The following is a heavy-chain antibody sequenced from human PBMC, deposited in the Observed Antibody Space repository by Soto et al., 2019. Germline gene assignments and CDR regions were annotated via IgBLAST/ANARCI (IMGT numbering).Heavy chain of an antibody. J-gene: IGHJ6*02. V-gene: IGHV3-30-3*01. CDR1: GFTFSSYA. CDR2: ISYDGSNK. Sequence: PGGSLRLSCAASGFTFSSYAMHWVRQAPGKGLEWVAVISYDGSNKYYADSVKGRFTISRDNSKNTLYLQMNSLRAEDTAVYYCARDHYDFWSGYYFWYYGMDVWGQGTTVTV. CDR3: ARDHYDFWSGYYFWYYGMDV. D-gene: IGHD3-3*01.